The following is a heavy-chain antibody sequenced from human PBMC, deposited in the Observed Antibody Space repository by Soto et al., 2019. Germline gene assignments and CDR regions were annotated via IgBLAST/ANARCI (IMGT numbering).Heavy chain of an antibody. J-gene: IGHJ4*02. V-gene: IGHV4-4*07. CDR2: FSLSGTT. CDR1: GASITGSFF. CDR3: ARGMTPPGAPAWYYFDS. Sequence: LSLTCTVSGASITGSFFWSWIRQPAGKGLEWIGRFSLSGTTNYNPSLRSRVTMSADVSKNQFSLRLTSVTAADTALYYCARGMTPPGAPAWYYFDSWGQGTLVTVSS. D-gene: IGHD2-8*02.